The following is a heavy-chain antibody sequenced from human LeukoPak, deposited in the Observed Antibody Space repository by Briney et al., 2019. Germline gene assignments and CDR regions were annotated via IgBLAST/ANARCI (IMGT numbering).Heavy chain of an antibody. D-gene: IGHD1-26*01. J-gene: IGHJ4*02. Sequence: GGSLRLSCAASRFTFSSYSMNWVRQAPGKGLEWVSSISSSSYIYYADSVKGRFTISRDNAKNSLYLQMNSLRAEDTAVYYCARDGGSYHADAFDYWGQGTLVTVSS. CDR3: ARDGGSYHADAFDY. CDR1: RFTFSSYS. CDR2: ISSSSYI. V-gene: IGHV3-21*01.